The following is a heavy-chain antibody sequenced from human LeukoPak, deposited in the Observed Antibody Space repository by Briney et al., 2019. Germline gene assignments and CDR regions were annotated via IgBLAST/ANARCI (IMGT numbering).Heavy chain of an antibody. J-gene: IGHJ5*02. CDR1: GGTFSSYA. Sequence: GASVKVSCKASGGTFSSYAIGWVRQAPGQGLEWMGRIIPILGIANYAQKFQGRVTITADKSTSTAYMELSSLRSEDTAVYYCARDAETFLDPWGQGTLVTVSS. V-gene: IGHV1-69*04. CDR3: ARDAETFLDP. CDR2: IIPILGIA.